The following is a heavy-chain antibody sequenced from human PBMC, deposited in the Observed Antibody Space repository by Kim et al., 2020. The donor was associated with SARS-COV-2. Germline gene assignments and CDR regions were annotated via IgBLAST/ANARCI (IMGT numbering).Heavy chain of an antibody. D-gene: IGHD3-10*01. CDR2: IKSKTDGGTT. V-gene: IGHV3-15*01. CDR3: TTGYYGSGGPYYYYGMDV. Sequence: GGSLRLSCAASGFTFSNAWMSWVRQAPGKGLEWVGRIKSKTDGGTTDYAAPVKGRFTISRDDSKNTLYLQMNSLKTEDTAVYYCTTGYYGSGGPYYYYGMDVWGQGTTVTVSS. J-gene: IGHJ6*02. CDR1: GFTFSNAW.